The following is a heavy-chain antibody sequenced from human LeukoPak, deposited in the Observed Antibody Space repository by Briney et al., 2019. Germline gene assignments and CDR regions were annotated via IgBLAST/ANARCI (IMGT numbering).Heavy chain of an antibody. D-gene: IGHD3-10*01. CDR3: VRAEAVGDPFDY. Sequence: GASVKVSCKASDYTFTSSGITWVRQAPGQGLEWMGWISAYNGDTNYAQKLQGRVTMTTDTSTSTAYMELRSLRSDDTAVYYCVRAEAVGDPFDYWGQGTLVTVSS. V-gene: IGHV1-18*01. J-gene: IGHJ4*02. CDR2: ISAYNGDT. CDR1: DYTFTSSG.